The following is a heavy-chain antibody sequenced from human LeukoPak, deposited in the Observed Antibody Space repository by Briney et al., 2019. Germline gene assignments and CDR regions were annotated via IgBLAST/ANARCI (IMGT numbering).Heavy chain of an antibody. CDR2: IRYDGSNK. CDR1: GFTFSSYG. D-gene: IGHD3-22*01. Sequence: QPGGSLRLSCAASGFTFSSYGMHWVRQAPGKGLEWVAFIRYDGSNKYYADSVKGRFTISRDNSKNTLYLQMNSLRAEDTAVYYCARDYYDSSGYYYGAYWGQGTLVIVSS. CDR3: ARDYYDSSGYYYGAY. V-gene: IGHV3-30*02. J-gene: IGHJ4*02.